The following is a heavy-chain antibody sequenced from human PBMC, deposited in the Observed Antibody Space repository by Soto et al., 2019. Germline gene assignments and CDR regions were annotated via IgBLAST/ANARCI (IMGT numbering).Heavy chain of an antibody. CDR3: ARGGGDTAMPSAFDY. V-gene: IGHV1-18*04. D-gene: IGHD5-18*01. J-gene: IGHJ4*02. CDR2: ISAYNGNT. CDR1: GYTFTSYG. Sequence: QVQLVQSGAEVKKPGASVKVSCKASGYTFTSYGISWVRQAPGQGLEWMGWISAYNGNTNYAQKLQGRVTMTPGTSTSTAYMELGSLRSDGTAVYYCARGGGDTAMPSAFDYWGQGTLVTVSS.